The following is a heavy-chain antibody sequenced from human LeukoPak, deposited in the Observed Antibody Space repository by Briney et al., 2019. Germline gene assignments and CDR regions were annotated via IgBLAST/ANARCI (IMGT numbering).Heavy chain of an antibody. V-gene: IGHV3-30*02. CDR3: APGGGYYFDY. J-gene: IGHJ4*02. Sequence: PGGSLRLSCAASGFTFSSYGMHWVRQAPGKGLEWVAFIRYDGSNKYYADSVKGRFTISRDNSKNTLYLQMNSLRAEDTAVYYCAPGGGYYFDYWGQGTLVTVSS. D-gene: IGHD1-14*01. CDR2: IRYDGSNK. CDR1: GFTFSSYG.